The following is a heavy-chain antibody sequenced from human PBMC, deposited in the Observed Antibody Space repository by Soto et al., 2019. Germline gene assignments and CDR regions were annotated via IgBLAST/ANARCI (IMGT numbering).Heavy chain of an antibody. Sequence: SVKVSCKASGGTFSSYAISWVRQAPGQGLEWMGGIIPIFGTANYAQKFQGRVTITADESTSTAYMELSSLRFEDTAVYYCARAYCSSTSYYHYGMDVWGQGXTVTVYS. J-gene: IGHJ6*02. CDR2: IIPIFGTA. CDR3: ARAYCSSTSYYHYGMDV. D-gene: IGHD2-2*01. CDR1: GGTFSSYA. V-gene: IGHV1-69*13.